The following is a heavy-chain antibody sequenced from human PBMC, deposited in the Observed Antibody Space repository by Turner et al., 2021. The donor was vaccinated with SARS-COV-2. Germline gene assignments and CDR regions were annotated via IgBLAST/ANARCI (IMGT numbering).Heavy chain of an antibody. CDR2: IITIVGTA. Sequence: QVQLVQSGAEVKKPGSSVKVSCQASGGTFNSYAITWVRQAPGQGLEWMGRIITIVGTANYAQKFQGRGTITADKSTSTAYMELSSLTSEDTAVYYCARDRDYDSSGYWEESWGQGTLVTVSS. CDR3: ARDRDYDSSGYWEES. D-gene: IGHD3-22*01. V-gene: IGHV1-69*06. CDR1: GGTFNSYA. J-gene: IGHJ4*02.